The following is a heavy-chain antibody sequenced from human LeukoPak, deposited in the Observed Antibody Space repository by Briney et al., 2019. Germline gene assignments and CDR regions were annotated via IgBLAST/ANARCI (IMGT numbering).Heavy chain of an antibody. CDR1: GFTFSDYY. V-gene: IGHV3-11*01. J-gene: IGHJ6*03. CDR2: ISSSGSTI. CDR3: AKRDYDILTGDYYMDV. Sequence: PGGSLRLSCAASGFTFSDYYMSWIRQAPGKGLEWVSYISSSGSTIYYADSVKGRFTISRDNAKNSLYLQMNSLRAEDTAVYYCAKRDYDILTGDYYMDVWGKGTTVTISS. D-gene: IGHD3-9*01.